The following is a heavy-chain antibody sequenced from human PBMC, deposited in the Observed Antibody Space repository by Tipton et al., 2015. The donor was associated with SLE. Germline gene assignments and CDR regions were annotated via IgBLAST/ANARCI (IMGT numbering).Heavy chain of an antibody. D-gene: IGHD3-10*01. V-gene: IGHV3-21*01. CDR2: ISSSSSYI. CDR3: AKNRGGQLGFDY. CDR1: GFTFSSYS. J-gene: IGHJ4*02. Sequence: SLRLSCAASGFTFSSYSMNWVRQAPGKGLEWVSSISSSSSYIYYADSVKGRFTISRDNAKNSLYLQMNSLRPEDTAVYYCAKNRGGQLGFDYWGQGTLVTVSS.